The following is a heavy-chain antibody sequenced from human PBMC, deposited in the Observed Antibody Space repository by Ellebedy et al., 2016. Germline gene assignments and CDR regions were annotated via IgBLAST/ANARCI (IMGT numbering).Heavy chain of an antibody. Sequence: GESLKISXAASGFTFSDYYMSWIRQAPGKGLEWVSYISSSSSYTNYADSVKGRFTISRDNAKNSLYLQMNSLRAEDTAVYYCASYSSDYYDSSGYYPNWGQGTLVTVSS. D-gene: IGHD3-22*01. CDR2: ISSSSSYT. CDR3: ASYSSDYYDSSGYYPN. V-gene: IGHV3-11*03. CDR1: GFTFSDYY. J-gene: IGHJ4*02.